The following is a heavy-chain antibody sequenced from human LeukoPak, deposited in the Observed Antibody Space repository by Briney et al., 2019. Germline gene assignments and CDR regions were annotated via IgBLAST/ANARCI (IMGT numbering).Heavy chain of an antibody. V-gene: IGHV4-31*03. CDR2: IYDSGTT. J-gene: IGHJ4*02. CDR1: GASISSGAYY. Sequence: SQTLSLTCTVSGASISSGAYYWSWIRQHPAKGLEWIGYIYDSGTTYYNPSLKSRVTISLHTSKSQFSLKLSYVTAADTAVYFCARDRTGYFFDDWGQGTLVTVSS. CDR3: ARDRTGYFFDD.